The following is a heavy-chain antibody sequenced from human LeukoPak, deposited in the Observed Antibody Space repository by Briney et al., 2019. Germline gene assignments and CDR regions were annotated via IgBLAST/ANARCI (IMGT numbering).Heavy chain of an antibody. CDR3: TRGRPGHYYDY. CDR1: EFTFSGYS. J-gene: IGHJ4*02. Sequence: PGGSLRLSCVVSEFTFSGYSMNWVRQGPGKGLGWVSYISGSSSTIFYADSMKGRFTVSRDNAKNSLYLQMDNLRDGDTAVYYCTRGRPGHYYDYWGQGTRVTVSS. D-gene: IGHD6-6*01. V-gene: IGHV3-48*02. CDR2: ISGSSSTI.